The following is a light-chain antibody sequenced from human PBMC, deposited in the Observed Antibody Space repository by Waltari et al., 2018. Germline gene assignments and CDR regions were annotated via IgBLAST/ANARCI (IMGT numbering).Light chain of an antibody. J-gene: IGKJ1*01. V-gene: IGKV3-20*01. CDR3: QHYVTLPAT. CDR1: QSLSRP. Sequence: EIVLTQSPCTLSLSPGERATLPCRTSQSLSRPLAWYQQKPGQAPRLLIYDASRRATGIPDRFIGSGSGTDFSLTISRLEPEDFAVYYCQHYVTLPATFGQGTRVELK. CDR2: DAS.